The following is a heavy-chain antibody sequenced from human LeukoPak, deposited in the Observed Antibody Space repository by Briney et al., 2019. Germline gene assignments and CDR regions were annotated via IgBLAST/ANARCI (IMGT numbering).Heavy chain of an antibody. D-gene: IGHD5-12*01. CDR3: ASVLISGYDLVPFDY. CDR2: ISSSSSYI. V-gene: IGHV3-21*01. Sequence: GGSLRLSCAASGFTFSSYSMNWVRQAPGKGLEWVSSISSSSSYIYYADSVKGRFTISRDNAKNSLYLQMNSLRAEDTAVYYCASVLISGYDLVPFDYWGQGTLVTVSS. J-gene: IGHJ4*02. CDR1: GFTFSSYS.